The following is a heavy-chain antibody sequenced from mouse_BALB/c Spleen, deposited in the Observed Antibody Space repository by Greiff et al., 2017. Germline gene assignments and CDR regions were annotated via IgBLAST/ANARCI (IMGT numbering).Heavy chain of an antibody. D-gene: IGHD1-1*01. J-gene: IGHJ4*01. Sequence: EVQLVESGAELVKPGASVKLSCTASGFNIKDTYMHWVKQRPEQGLEWIGRIDPANGNTKYDPKFQGKATITADTSSNTAYLQLSSLTSEDTAVYYCARWGVVADYYAMDYWGQGTSVTVSS. CDR2: IDPANGNT. V-gene: IGHV14-3*02. CDR1: GFNIKDTY. CDR3: ARWGVVADYYAMDY.